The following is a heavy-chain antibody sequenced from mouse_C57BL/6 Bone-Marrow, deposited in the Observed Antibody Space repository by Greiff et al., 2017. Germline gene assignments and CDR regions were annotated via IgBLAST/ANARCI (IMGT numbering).Heavy chain of an antibody. CDR1: GFNIKNTY. V-gene: IGHV14-3*01. CDR3: ARLVLRSFSWCFGV. Sequence: EVQLHQSVAELVRPGASVKLSCTASGFNIKNTYMHWVKQKPEQGLEWIGRIDPANGNTKYAPKFQGKATITADTSSNTAYLQLSSLTSEDTATYYCARLVLRSFSWCFGVWGRGTTVTVSS. CDR2: IDPANGNT. D-gene: IGHD1-1*01. J-gene: IGHJ1*03.